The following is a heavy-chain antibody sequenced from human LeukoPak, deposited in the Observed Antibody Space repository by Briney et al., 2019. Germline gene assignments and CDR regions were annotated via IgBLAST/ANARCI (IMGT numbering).Heavy chain of an antibody. CDR1: KFTFSNYW. D-gene: IGHD4-17*01. J-gene: IGHJ5*02. V-gene: IGHV3-74*03. CDR3: ERDLGDYTTPLWFDP. CDR2: INSDGSST. Sequence: PGGSLRLSCAASKFTFSNYWMHWVRQAPGRGLVWVSRINSDGSSTKYADSVKGRFTISRDNAKNTLYLQMNSLRAEDTAIYYCERDLGDYTTPLWFDPGGQGPLVPVSS.